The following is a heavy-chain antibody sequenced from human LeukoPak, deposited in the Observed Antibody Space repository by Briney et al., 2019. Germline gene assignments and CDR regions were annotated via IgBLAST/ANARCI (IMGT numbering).Heavy chain of an antibody. Sequence: GESLKISCNGSGYSFTSYWIGWVRQMPGKGLEWMGIIYPGDSDTRYSPSLQGQVTISADKSISTAYLQWSSLKASDTAMYYCARILPTYYDILTAGGYFDYWGQGTLVTVSS. CDR2: IYPGDSDT. J-gene: IGHJ4*02. CDR3: ARILPTYYDILTAGGYFDY. CDR1: GYSFTSYW. D-gene: IGHD3-9*01. V-gene: IGHV5-51*01.